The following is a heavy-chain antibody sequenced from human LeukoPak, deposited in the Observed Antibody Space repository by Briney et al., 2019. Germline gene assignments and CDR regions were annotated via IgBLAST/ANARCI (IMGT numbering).Heavy chain of an antibody. J-gene: IGHJ4*02. CDR3: ARFSGGHSSSWHPYYFDY. CDR2: IKQDGSDK. V-gene: IGHV3-7*03. Sequence: GGSLRLSCAASGFTFSSYVMSWVRQAPGKGLEWVANIKQDGSDKYYVESVKGRFTISRDNAKNSLYLQMNSLRAEDTAVYYCARFSGGHSSSWHPYYFDYWGQGTLVTVSS. CDR1: GFTFSSYV. D-gene: IGHD6-13*01.